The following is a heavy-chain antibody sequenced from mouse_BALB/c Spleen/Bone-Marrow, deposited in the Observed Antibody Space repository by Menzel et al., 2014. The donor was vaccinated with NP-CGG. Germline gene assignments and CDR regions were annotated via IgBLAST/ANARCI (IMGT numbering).Heavy chain of an antibody. J-gene: IGHJ2*01. V-gene: IGHV1S34*01. D-gene: IGHD2-2*01. CDR3: ARGDVWLPCDY. Sequence: LVKTGASVRISCKASVFSLSNYYMHWVKQSHGKSLEWIGYISGYNGASNYNQKFKGKATFTIDTSSSTAYMQFNSLTSEDSAVYDCARGDVWLPCDYWGQGTTLTGSS. CDR2: ISGYNGAS. CDR1: VFSLSNYY.